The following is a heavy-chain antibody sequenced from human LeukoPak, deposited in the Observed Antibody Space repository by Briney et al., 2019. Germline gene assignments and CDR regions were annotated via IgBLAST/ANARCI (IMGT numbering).Heavy chain of an antibody. V-gene: IGHV3-21*01. D-gene: IGHD2-2*01. CDR2: ISSSSSYI. J-gene: IGHJ5*02. Sequence: GGSLRLSCAASGFTFSSYSMNWVRQAPGKGLEWVSSISSSSSYIYYADSVKGRFTISGDNAKNSLYLQMNSLRAEDTAVYYCARAADIVVVPAAIRFDPWGQGTLVTVSS. CDR3: ARAADIVVVPAAIRFDP. CDR1: GFTFSSYS.